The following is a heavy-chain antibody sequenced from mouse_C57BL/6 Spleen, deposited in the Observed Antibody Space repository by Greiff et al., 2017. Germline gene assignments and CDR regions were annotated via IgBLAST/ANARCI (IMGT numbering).Heavy chain of an antibody. J-gene: IGHJ1*03. V-gene: IGHV2-9-1*01. CDR3: ARAVVYYYGSSPSYFDV. CDR2: IWTGGGT. CDR1: GFSLTSYA. Sequence: VKLQESGPGLVAPSQSLSITCTVSGFSLTSYAISWVRQPPGKGLEWLGVIWTGGGTNYNSALKSRLSISKDNSKSQVFLKMNSLQTDDTARYYCARAVVYYYGSSPSYFDVWGTGTTVTVSS. D-gene: IGHD1-1*01.